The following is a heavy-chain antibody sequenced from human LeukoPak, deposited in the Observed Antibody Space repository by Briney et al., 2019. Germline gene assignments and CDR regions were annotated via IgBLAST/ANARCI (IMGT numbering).Heavy chain of an antibody. V-gene: IGHV3-11*01. CDR1: GFAFSDYY. CDR3: ARVISGTYGLDY. J-gene: IGHJ4*02. CDR2: ITSSGSTI. Sequence: GGSLRLSCAASGFAFSDYYMTWIRQAPGKGLEWVSYITSSGSTIHYADSVKGRFTISRDNAKDSLFLQMNSLRADDTAIYYCARVISGTYGLDYWGQGTLVTVSS. D-gene: IGHD3-10*01.